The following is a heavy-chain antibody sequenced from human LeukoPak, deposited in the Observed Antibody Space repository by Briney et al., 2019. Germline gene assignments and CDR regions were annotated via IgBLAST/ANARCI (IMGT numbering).Heavy chain of an antibody. CDR2: ITTSGSYI. D-gene: IGHD5-18*01. CDR1: GFPFTDSS. Sequence: GGSLRLSCAASGFPFTDSSMTWVRQAPGKGLEWGSSITTSGSYIYYADSVKVRFTISRENSKKTLYMQRKRLRDEDTAIYYCAKDRLAYSYAQPFDYWGQGTLVTVSS. CDR3: AKDRLAYSYAQPFDY. J-gene: IGHJ4*02. V-gene: IGHV3-21*04.